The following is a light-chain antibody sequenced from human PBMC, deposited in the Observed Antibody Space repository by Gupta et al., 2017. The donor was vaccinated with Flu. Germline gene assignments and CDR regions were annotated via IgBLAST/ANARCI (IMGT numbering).Light chain of an antibody. CDR1: SSDVGGYNY. V-gene: IGLV2-8*01. CDR2: EVT. Sequence: VTISCTGTSSDVGGYNYVSWFQHHPGKAPKLMLYEVTKRPSGVPDRFSGSKSGNTASLTVSGLQAEDEADYYCSSYAGSNTPYVFGTGTKVTVL. J-gene: IGLJ1*01. CDR3: SSYAGSNTPYV.